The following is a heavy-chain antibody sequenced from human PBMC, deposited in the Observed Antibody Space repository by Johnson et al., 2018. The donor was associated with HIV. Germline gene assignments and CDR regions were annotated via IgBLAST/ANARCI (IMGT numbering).Heavy chain of an antibody. Sequence: QVQLVESGGGVVQPGRSLRLSCAASGFTFSSYAMHWVRQAPGKGLEWVAVISYDGSNKFYADSVKGRFTISRANSKNTLYLQMGSLRVEDMAVYYCARGRGPMRKEGFVMWGQGTKVNVSP. V-gene: IGHV3-30*14. CDR1: GFTFSSYA. CDR2: ISYDGSNK. D-gene: IGHD3-10*01. J-gene: IGHJ3*02. CDR3: ARGRGPMRKEGFVM.